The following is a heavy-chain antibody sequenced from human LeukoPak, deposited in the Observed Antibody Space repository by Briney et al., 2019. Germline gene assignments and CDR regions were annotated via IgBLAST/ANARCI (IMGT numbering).Heavy chain of an antibody. CDR2: INPSGGST. CDR1: GYTFTNYY. V-gene: IGHV1-46*01. D-gene: IGHD2-2*01. Sequence: GASVKVSCKASGYTFTNYYMHWVRQAPGQGLEWMGIINPSGGSTNYAQKFQGRVTLTRDTSTSTVYMELSSLRSDDTAVYYCARLGYCSSTTCQWGQGTLVTVSS. CDR3: ARLGYCSSTTCQ. J-gene: IGHJ4*02.